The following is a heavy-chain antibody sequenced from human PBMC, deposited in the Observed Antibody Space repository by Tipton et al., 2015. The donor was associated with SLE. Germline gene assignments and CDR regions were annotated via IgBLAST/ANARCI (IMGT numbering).Heavy chain of an antibody. CDR3: ARAERHYYGSGTYLRY. D-gene: IGHD3-10*01. J-gene: IGHJ4*02. CDR2: ISYDGTNK. V-gene: IGHV3-30*03. CDR1: GFTFSSYG. Sequence: SLRLSCAASGFTFSSYGMFWVRQAPGKGLEWVALISYDGTNKYYADSVKGRFTISRDKDKNTLYLQMNSLRAEDTAMYYCARAERHYYGSGTYLRYWGQGTLVTVSS.